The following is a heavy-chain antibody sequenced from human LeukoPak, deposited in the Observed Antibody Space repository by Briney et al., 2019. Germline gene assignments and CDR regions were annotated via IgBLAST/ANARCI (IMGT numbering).Heavy chain of an antibody. D-gene: IGHD3-22*01. J-gene: IGHJ4*02. Sequence: SETLSLTCTVSGASISDYYWSWTRQPPGKGLEWIGFGHYTGSPNYNPSLKSRVTTSVDTSKSQFSLKLISVTAADTAVYYCARHDNRGYYSLHYWGQGALVTVSS. CDR3: ARHDNRGYYSLHY. V-gene: IGHV4-59*08. CDR2: GHYTGSP. CDR1: GASISDYY.